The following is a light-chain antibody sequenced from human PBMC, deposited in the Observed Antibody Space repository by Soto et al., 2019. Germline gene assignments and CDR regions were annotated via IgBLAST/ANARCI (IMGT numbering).Light chain of an antibody. CDR2: EVS. CDR1: SSEVGGYNY. CDR3: SSYAGSNNYVV. Sequence: QSALTQPPSASGSPGQSVSISFTGTSSEVGGYNYVSWYQQHPGKAPKLMIYEVSKRPSGVPDRFSGSKSGNTASLTVSGLQTEDEADYYCSSYAGSNNYVVFGGGTKLTVL. J-gene: IGLJ2*01. V-gene: IGLV2-8*01.